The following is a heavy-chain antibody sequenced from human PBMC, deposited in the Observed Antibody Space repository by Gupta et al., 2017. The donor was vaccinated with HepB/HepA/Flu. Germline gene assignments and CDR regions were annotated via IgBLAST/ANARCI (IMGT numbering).Heavy chain of an antibody. V-gene: IGHV5-51*01. Sequence: AQLVPSGAEVKKPGESVKIPRKCSGYSLTSYWIRWARQIPWKGLEWMGIIYPGDSDTRYSPSFQGQVTISADKSISTAYLQWSSLKASDTAMYYCARLGDLASGWYPYNWFDPWGQGTLVTVSS. J-gene: IGHJ5*02. D-gene: IGHD6-19*01. CDR3: ARLGDLASGWYPYNWFDP. CDR1: GYSLTSYW. CDR2: IYPGDSDT.